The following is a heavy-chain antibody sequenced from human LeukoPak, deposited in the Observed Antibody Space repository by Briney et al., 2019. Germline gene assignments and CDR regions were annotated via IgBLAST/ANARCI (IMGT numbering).Heavy chain of an antibody. CDR3: ARGPYGSGSYGY. CDR2: IYYSGST. V-gene: IGHV4-59*01. D-gene: IGHD3-10*01. CDR1: GFTFSSYG. Sequence: WGTLRLSCAASGFTFSSYGMSWIRQPPGKGLEWIGYIYYSGSTNYNPSLKSRVTISVDTSKNQFSLKLSSVTAADTAVYYCARGPYGSGSYGYWGQGTLVTVSS. J-gene: IGHJ4*02.